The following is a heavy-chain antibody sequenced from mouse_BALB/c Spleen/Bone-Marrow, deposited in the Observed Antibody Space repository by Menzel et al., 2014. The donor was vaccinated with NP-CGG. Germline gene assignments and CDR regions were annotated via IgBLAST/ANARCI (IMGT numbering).Heavy chain of an antibody. D-gene: IGHD3-1*01. CDR2: IRNKASGYTT. CDR1: GFTFLVYY. CDR3: TRDMGGILGDS. Sequence: AKAADSDGGLVQPGGSLRLSCVASGFTFLVYYMNRVRRPPGKELVWVGFIRNKASGYTTEYSESVKGWLSISRDNFQSSHYLQMSTLRAEDSATYEFTRDMGGILGDSWCQGTTLTVSS. J-gene: IGHJ2*01. V-gene: IGHV7-3*02.